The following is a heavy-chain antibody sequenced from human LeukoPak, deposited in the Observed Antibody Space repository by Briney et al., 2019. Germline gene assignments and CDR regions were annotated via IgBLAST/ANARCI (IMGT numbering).Heavy chain of an antibody. CDR3: ARVAGFGLPHAFPY. Sequence: PSETLSLTCTVSGGSISSSSYYWGWIRQPPGKGLEWIGSIYYSGSTYYNPSLKSRVTISVDTSKNQFSLKLGSVTAADTAVYYCARVAGFGLPHAFPYWGQGTLVTVSS. J-gene: IGHJ4*02. D-gene: IGHD3/OR15-3a*01. CDR2: IYYSGST. V-gene: IGHV4-39*07. CDR1: GGSISSSSYY.